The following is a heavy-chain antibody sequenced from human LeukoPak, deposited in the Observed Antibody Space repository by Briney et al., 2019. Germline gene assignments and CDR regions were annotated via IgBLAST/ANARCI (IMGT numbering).Heavy chain of an antibody. J-gene: IGHJ4*02. Sequence: GGSLRLSCAASGFTFSSYWMSWVRQAPGKGLEWVANIKQDGSDKYYVDSVKGRFTISRDNSKNTLYLQMGSLTAEDMGVYYCARDRYSGYDSGADFWGQGTLVTVSS. CDR3: ARDRYSGYDSGADF. CDR2: IKQDGSDK. V-gene: IGHV3-7*01. CDR1: GFTFSSYW. D-gene: IGHD5-12*01.